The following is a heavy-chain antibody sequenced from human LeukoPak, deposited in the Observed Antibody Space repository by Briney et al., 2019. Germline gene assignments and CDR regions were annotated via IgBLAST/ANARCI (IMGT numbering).Heavy chain of an antibody. CDR2: IKQDGSET. Sequence: GGSLRLSCAASGFMFSNHWMTWVRQAPGKGLEWVANIKQDGSETYYMDYMKGRFTISRDNAKNSLHLQMNSLRAEDTAVYYCAKDRAGLRFLEWLPDYWGQGTLVTVSS. D-gene: IGHD3-3*01. CDR3: AKDRAGLRFLEWLPDY. CDR1: GFMFSNHW. J-gene: IGHJ4*02. V-gene: IGHV3-7*03.